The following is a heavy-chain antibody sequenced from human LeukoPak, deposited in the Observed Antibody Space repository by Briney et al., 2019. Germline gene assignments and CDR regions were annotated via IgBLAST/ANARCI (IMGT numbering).Heavy chain of an antibody. V-gene: IGHV3-21*01. CDR3: ARRNDAFDI. CDR1: GFTFSSYS. Sequence: GGSLRLSCAASGFTFSSYSVNWVRQAPGKGLEWVSSISSTSSYIYYADSVKGRFTISRDSAKNSLDLQMNSLRVEDTAVYYCARRNDAFDIWGQGTMVTVSS. CDR2: ISSTSSYI. J-gene: IGHJ3*02.